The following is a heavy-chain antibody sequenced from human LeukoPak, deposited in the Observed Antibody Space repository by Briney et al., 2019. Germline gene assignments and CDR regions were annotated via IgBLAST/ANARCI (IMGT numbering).Heavy chain of an antibody. V-gene: IGHV3-33*01. CDR2: IWFDGSNK. J-gene: IGHJ4*02. Sequence: QPGRSLRLSCSASGFMFNSYGMHWVRQAPGKGLEWVAVIWFDGSNKYYADSVKGRFTISRDNSKNTLYLEMNSLRADDTAVYYCLRWTEQNTFDFWGQGTLVTVSS. CDR1: GFMFNSYG. CDR3: LRWTEQNTFDF. D-gene: IGHD2/OR15-2a*01.